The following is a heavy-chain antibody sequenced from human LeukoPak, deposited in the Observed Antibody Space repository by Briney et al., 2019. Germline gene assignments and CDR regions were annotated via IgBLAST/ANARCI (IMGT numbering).Heavy chain of an antibody. V-gene: IGHV3-30*01. D-gene: IGHD5-18*01. CDR3: ARARSSYGYGDAFDI. Sequence: PGGSLRLSYEASGFTVSSYPMHWVRQAPGKGLEWVALISYDGGKKWYADSVKGRFTISRDNSKNTLYLQMRAEDTAVYYCARARSSYGYGDAFDIWGQGTMVTVSS. CDR1: GFTVSSYP. CDR2: ISYDGGKK. J-gene: IGHJ3*02.